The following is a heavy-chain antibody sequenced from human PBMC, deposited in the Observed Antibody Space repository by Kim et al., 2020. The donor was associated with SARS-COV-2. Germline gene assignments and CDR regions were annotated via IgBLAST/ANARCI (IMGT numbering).Heavy chain of an antibody. Sequence: GGSLRLSCAASGFAFYTFAMSWVRQAPGRGPEWVSSISTGGRDTYYADSVKGRFTISRDNSKNTLYLQINGLRTEDTALYYCAKNGEVYHGFGTYFFADWGQGTLVTVSS. CDR3: AKNGEVYHGFGTYFFAD. D-gene: IGHD3-10*01. CDR1: GFAFYTFA. CDR2: ISTGGRDT. V-gene: IGHV3-23*01. J-gene: IGHJ4*02.